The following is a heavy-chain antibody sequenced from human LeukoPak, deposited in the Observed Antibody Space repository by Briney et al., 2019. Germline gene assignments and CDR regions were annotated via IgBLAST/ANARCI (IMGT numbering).Heavy chain of an antibody. Sequence: PGGSLRLSCAASGYTFSSYSMNWVRQAPGKGLEWVSSISSSSSYIYYADSVKGRFTISRDNAKNPLYLQMNSLRAEDTAVYYCARPNMVRGVSDAFDIWGQGTMVTVPS. V-gene: IGHV3-21*01. CDR2: ISSSSSYI. CDR1: GYTFSSYS. J-gene: IGHJ3*02. D-gene: IGHD3-10*01. CDR3: ARPNMVRGVSDAFDI.